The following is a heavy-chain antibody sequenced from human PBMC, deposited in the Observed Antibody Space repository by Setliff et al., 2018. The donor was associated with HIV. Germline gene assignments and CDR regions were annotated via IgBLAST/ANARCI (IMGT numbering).Heavy chain of an antibody. Sequence: ASVKVSCKASGYTFTRYFMHCVRQAPGQGLEWLGMINPSGGSTWYAQKFQGRVTMTGDTSTNTLYMELSSLRSEDTAVYYCAGGWGGGMDYWGQGTLVTVSS. CDR1: GYTFTRYF. J-gene: IGHJ4*02. CDR3: AGGWGGGMDY. CDR2: INPSGGST. V-gene: IGHV1-46*01. D-gene: IGHD3-16*01.